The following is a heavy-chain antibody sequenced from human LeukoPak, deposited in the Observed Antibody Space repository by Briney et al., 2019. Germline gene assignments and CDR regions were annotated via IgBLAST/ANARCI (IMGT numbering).Heavy chain of an antibody. CDR1: GYSFTSYW. CDR3: AKDLGYGIQVWTVDY. CDR2: IYPGDSDT. Sequence: GESLKISCKGSGYSFTSYWIGWVRQMPGKGLEWMGIIYPGDSDTRYSPSFQGQVTISADKSISTAYLQWSSLKASDTAMYYCAKDLGYGIQVWTVDYWGQGTLVIVSS. J-gene: IGHJ4*02. V-gene: IGHV5-51*01. D-gene: IGHD5-18*01.